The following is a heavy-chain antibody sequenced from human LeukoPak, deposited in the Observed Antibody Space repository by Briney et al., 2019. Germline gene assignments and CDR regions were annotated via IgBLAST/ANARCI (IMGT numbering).Heavy chain of an antibody. D-gene: IGHD6-13*01. CDR1: RGSISSYN. CDR2: IYYSGSN. CDR3: ARHTSSSWHHDAFDI. J-gene: IGHJ3*02. Sequence: PSETLSLTCTVSRGSISSYNWSWIRQPPGKGLEWIGYIYYSGSNNYNPSLKSRVTISVDTSKNQFSLKLSSVTAADTAVYYCARHTSSSWHHDAFDIWGQGTMVTVSS. V-gene: IGHV4-59*08.